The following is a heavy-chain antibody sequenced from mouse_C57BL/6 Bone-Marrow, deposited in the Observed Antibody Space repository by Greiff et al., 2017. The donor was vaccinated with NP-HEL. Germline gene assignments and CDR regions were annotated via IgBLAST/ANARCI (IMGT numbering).Heavy chain of an antibody. Sequence: EVQLVESGGGLVKPGGSLKLSCAASGFTFSDYGMHWVRQAPEKGLEWVAYISSGSSTIYYADTVKGRFTISRDNAKNTLFLQMTSLSSEDTAMYYCARPGYGNSLGWGQGTTLTVSS. V-gene: IGHV5-17*01. J-gene: IGHJ2*01. D-gene: IGHD2-10*02. CDR3: ARPGYGNSLG. CDR2: ISSGSSTI. CDR1: GFTFSDYG.